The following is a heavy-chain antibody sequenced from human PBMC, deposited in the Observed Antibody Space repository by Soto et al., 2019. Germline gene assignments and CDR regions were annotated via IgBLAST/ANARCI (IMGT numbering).Heavy chain of an antibody. V-gene: IGHV3-23*01. Sequence: GSLILSCAASGFTVSSYAMSLVRQAPGKGLEWVSAISGSGGSTYYADSVKGRFTISRDNSKNTLYLQMNSLRAEDTAVYYCAKDWESYYYDSSGYFPPASYWGQGTLVTVSS. CDR2: ISGSGGST. CDR3: AKDWESYYYDSSGYFPPASY. D-gene: IGHD3-22*01. CDR1: GFTVSSYA. J-gene: IGHJ4*02.